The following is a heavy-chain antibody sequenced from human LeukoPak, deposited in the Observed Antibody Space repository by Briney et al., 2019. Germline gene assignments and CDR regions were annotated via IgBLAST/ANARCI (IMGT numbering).Heavy chain of an antibody. CDR1: GFTFNNYN. Sequence: PGGSLRLSCAASGFTFNNYNINWFRQAPGKGREWVSSISSHSSYIYYADSVKGRFTVSRDNAKSSLYLQMNSLRAEDTAVYYCARENPPRWFDPWGQGTLVTVSS. D-gene: IGHD1-14*01. J-gene: IGHJ5*02. CDR3: ARENPPRWFDP. V-gene: IGHV3-21*01. CDR2: ISSHSSYI.